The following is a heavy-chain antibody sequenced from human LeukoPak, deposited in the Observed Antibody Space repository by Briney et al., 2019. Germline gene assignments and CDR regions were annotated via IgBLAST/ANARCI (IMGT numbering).Heavy chain of an antibody. CDR3: ARVNINNWHSCDY. CDR1: GGSISSNNW. V-gene: IGHV4-4*02. CDR2: IYHSGSP. J-gene: IGHJ4*02. Sequence: SETLSLTCAVSGGSISSNNWWGWVRQPPGKGLGWIGEIYHSGSPNYNPSLKSRVTISVDKSRNHFSLNLSSVTAADTAVYYCARVNINNWHSCDYWGQGTLVTVSS. D-gene: IGHD1-1*01.